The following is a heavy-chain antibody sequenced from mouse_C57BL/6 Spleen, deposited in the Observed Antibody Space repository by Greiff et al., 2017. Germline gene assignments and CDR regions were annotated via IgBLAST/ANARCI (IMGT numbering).Heavy chain of an antibody. CDR1: GFSLTSYG. V-gene: IGHV2-2*02. CDR2: IWSGGST. CDR3: ARNKDVIGYFDY. J-gene: IGHJ2*01. Sequence: QVQLKESGPGLVQPSQSLSITCTVSGFSLTSYGVHWVRQSPGKGLEWLGVIWSGGSTDYNAAFISRLSISKDNSKSQVFFKMNSLQTNDTAIYYCARNKDVIGYFDYWGQGTTLTVSS. D-gene: IGHD1-1*01.